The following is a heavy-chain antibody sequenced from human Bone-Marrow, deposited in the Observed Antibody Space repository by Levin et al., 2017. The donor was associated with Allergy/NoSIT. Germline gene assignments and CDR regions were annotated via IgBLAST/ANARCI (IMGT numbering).Heavy chain of an antibody. CDR3: ARRYYGSGSYYNGYNWFDP. Sequence: ASVKVSCKGSGYSFTSYWIGWVRQMPGKGLEWMGIIYPGDSDTRYSPSFQGQVTISADKSISTAYLQWSSLKASDTAMYYCARRYYGSGSYYNGYNWFDPWGQGTLVTVSS. D-gene: IGHD3-10*01. J-gene: IGHJ5*02. CDR1: GYSFTSYW. CDR2: IYPGDSDT. V-gene: IGHV5-51*01.